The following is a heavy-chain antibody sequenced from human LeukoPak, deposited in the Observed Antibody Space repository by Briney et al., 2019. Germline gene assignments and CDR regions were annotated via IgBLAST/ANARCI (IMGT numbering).Heavy chain of an antibody. CDR3: ARVARGIAAANYYFDY. CDR1: GFTFSDYY. CDR2: ISSSGSTI. Sequence: GGSLRLSCAASGFTFSDYYMSWIRQAPGKGLEWVSYISSSGSTIYYADSVKGRFTISRDNAKNSLYLQMNSLRAEDTAVYYRARVARGIAAANYYFDYWAREPWSPSPQ. J-gene: IGHJ4*02. D-gene: IGHD6-13*01. V-gene: IGHV3-11*04.